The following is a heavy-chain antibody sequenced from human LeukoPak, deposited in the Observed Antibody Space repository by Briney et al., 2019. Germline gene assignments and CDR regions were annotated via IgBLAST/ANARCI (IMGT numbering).Heavy chain of an antibody. CDR3: ARVRKSIVNWFDP. CDR2: INHSGST. D-gene: IGHD1-26*01. V-gene: IGHV4-34*01. CDR1: GGSFSGYY. Sequence: SETLSLTCAVYGGSFSGYYWSWIRQPPGKGLEWIGEINHSGSTNYNPSLKSRVTISVDTSKNQFSLKLSSVTAADTAVYYCARVRKSIVNWFDPWGQGTLVTVSS. J-gene: IGHJ5*02.